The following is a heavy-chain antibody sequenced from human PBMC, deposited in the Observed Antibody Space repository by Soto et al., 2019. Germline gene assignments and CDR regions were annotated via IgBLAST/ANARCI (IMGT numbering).Heavy chain of an antibody. CDR1: GYTFTSYA. CDR2: INAGNGNT. Sequence: GASVKVSCKASGYTFTSYAMHWVRQAPGQRLEWMGWINAGNGNTKYSQKFQGRVTITRDTSASTAYMELSSLRSEDTAVYYCARSMRPYYYDSGTAYNWFDPWGQGTLVTVSS. J-gene: IGHJ5*02. V-gene: IGHV1-3*01. D-gene: IGHD3-22*01. CDR3: ARSMRPYYYDSGTAYNWFDP.